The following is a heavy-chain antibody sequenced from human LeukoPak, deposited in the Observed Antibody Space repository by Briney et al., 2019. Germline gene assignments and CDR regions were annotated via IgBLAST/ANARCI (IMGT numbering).Heavy chain of an antibody. Sequence: SETLFLTCTVSGGSISSGSYYWSWIRQPAGKGLEWIGRIYSSGSTNYNPSLKSRVTISVDTSKNQFSLKLSSVTAADTAVYYCARGNYYDSSGYYFDYWGQGTLVTVSS. CDR2: IYSSGST. CDR1: GGSISSGSYY. V-gene: IGHV4-61*02. CDR3: ARGNYYDSSGYYFDY. J-gene: IGHJ4*02. D-gene: IGHD3-22*01.